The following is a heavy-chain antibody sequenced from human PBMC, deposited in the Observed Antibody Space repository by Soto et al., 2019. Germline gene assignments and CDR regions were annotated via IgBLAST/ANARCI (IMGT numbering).Heavy chain of an antibody. CDR3: ASGSYFDY. CDR2: ISYDGSNK. CDR1: GFTFSSYG. J-gene: IGHJ4*02. V-gene: IGHV3-30*03. Sequence: QVQLVESGGGVVQPGRSLRLSCAASGFTFSSYGMHWVRQAPGKGLEWVAVISYDGSNKYYADSVKGRFTISRDNSKNTLYLQTNSLRAEDTAVYYCASGSYFDYWGQGTLVTVSS. D-gene: IGHD1-26*01.